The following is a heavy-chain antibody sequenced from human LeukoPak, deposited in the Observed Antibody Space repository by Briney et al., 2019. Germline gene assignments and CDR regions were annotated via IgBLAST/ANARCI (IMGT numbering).Heavy chain of an antibody. CDR2: IYPSGST. Sequence: PSETLSLTCTVSGGSISSYYWSWIRQPAGKGLEWIGRIYPSGSTNYNPSLKNRLTMSVDTSKNQFSLKLTSVTAADTAVYYCAGGDYDILIGYDLPFDYWGQGTLVTVSS. J-gene: IGHJ4*02. CDR1: GGSISSYY. V-gene: IGHV4-4*07. CDR3: AGGDYDILIGYDLPFDY. D-gene: IGHD3-9*01.